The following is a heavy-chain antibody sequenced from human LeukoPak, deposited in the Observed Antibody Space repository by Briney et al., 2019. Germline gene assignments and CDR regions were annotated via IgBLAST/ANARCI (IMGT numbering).Heavy chain of an antibody. CDR3: ARLVYYGSGSYLYYFDF. V-gene: IGHV4-39*01. Sequence: PSETLSLTRSVSGGSISSSSYYWGWIRQPPGKGLEWIGSIYYSGSTHYNPSLKSRVTISVGTSKNQFSLKLSSVTAADTAVYYCARLVYYGSGSYLYYFDFWGQGTLVTVSS. CDR1: GGSISSSSYY. J-gene: IGHJ4*02. CDR2: IYYSGST. D-gene: IGHD3-10*01.